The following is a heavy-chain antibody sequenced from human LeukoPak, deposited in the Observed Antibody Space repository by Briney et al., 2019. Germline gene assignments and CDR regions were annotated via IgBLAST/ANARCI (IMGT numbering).Heavy chain of an antibody. J-gene: IGHJ4*02. V-gene: IGHV4-4*07. CDR2: IYTSGST. CDR3: ARTYYYGSGSYYKWGSKSKGYFDY. CDR1: GGSISSYY. D-gene: IGHD3-10*01. Sequence: SETLSLTCTVSGGSISSYYWSWIRQPAGKGLEWIGRIYTSGSTNYNPSLKSRVTISVDTSKNQFSLKLSSVTAADTAVYYCARTYYYGSGSYYKWGSKSKGYFDYWGQGTLVTVSS.